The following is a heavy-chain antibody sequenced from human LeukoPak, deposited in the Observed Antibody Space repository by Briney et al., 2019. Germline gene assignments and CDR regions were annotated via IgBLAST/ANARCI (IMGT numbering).Heavy chain of an antibody. V-gene: IGHV4-59*01. CDR1: GGSISTYY. CDR2: SHYSGPP. D-gene: IGHD3-22*01. Sequence: SETLSLTCTVSGGSISTYYWTWIRQPPGKGLEWIGFSHYSGPPNYNPSLKSRVTISVDTSKNQFSLKLNSVTAADTAVYYCARAPRGESDAASGFYGVDVWGQGTTVTVSS. CDR3: ARAPRGESDAASGFYGVDV. J-gene: IGHJ6*02.